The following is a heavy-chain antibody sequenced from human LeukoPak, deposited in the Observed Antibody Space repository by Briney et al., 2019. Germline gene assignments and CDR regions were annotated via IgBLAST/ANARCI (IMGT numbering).Heavy chain of an antibody. CDR3: AKGGNRRITIFGVVISYFDY. V-gene: IGHV3-66*01. CDR1: GFTVSSNY. Sequence: PGGSLRLSCAASGFTVSSNYMSWVRQAPGKGLEWVSVIYSGGSTYYADSVKGRFTISRDNSKNTLYLQMNSLRAEDTAVYYCAKGGNRRITIFGVVISYFDYWGQGTLVTVSS. CDR2: IYSGGST. J-gene: IGHJ4*02. D-gene: IGHD3-3*01.